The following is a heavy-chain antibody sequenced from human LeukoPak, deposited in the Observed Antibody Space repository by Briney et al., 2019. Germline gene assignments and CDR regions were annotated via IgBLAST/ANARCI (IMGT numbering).Heavy chain of an antibody. CDR1: GFTFSSYG. Sequence: PGGSLRLSCAASGFTFSSYGMHWVSQAPGKGLEWVAVIWYDGSNKYYADSVKGRFTISRDNSKNTLYLQMNSLRAEDTAVYYCARDALAAAGLDYWGQGTLVTVSS. D-gene: IGHD6-13*01. CDR3: ARDALAAAGLDY. CDR2: IWYDGSNK. V-gene: IGHV3-33*01. J-gene: IGHJ4*02.